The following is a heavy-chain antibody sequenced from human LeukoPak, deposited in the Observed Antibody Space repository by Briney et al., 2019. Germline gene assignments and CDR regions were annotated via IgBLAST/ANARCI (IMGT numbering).Heavy chain of an antibody. D-gene: IGHD3-9*01. V-gene: IGHV5-10-1*01. CDR3: ARSSLLRYFDKGMDV. CDR2: IDPSDSYT. J-gene: IGHJ6*04. Sequence: GESLRISCKGSGYSFTSYWISWVRQMPGKGLEWMGRIDPSDSYTNYSPSFQGHVTISADKSISTAYLQWSSLKASDTAMYYCARSSLLRYFDKGMDVWGKGTTVTVSS. CDR1: GYSFTSYW.